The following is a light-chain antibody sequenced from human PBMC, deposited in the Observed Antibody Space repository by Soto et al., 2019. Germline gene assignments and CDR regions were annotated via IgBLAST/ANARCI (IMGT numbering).Light chain of an antibody. V-gene: IGKV2-28*01. CDR3: MQALQTPPWT. Sequence: DIVMTQSPLSLPVTPREPASISCRSSQSLLHSNGYNYLDWYLQKPGQSPQLLIYFGSNRASGVPDRFSGSGSGTDFTLKISRVEAEAVGVYYCMQALQTPPWTFGQGTKVEI. CDR2: FGS. CDR1: QSLLHSNGYNY. J-gene: IGKJ1*01.